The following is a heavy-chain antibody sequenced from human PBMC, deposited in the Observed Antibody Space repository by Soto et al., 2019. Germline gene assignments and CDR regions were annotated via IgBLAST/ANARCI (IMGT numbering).Heavy chain of an antibody. CDR2: IWYDGSNK. CDR1: GFTFSSYG. V-gene: IGHV3-33*01. J-gene: IGHJ4*02. CDR3: ARGGYCSGGSCYSRGNDY. D-gene: IGHD2-15*01. Sequence: QVQLVESGGGVVQPGRSLRLSCAASGFTFSSYGMHWVRQAPGKVLEWVAVIWYDGSNKYYADSVKGRFTISRDNSKNTLYLKMNSLRAEDTAVYYCARGGYCSGGSCYSRGNDYWGQGTLVTVSS.